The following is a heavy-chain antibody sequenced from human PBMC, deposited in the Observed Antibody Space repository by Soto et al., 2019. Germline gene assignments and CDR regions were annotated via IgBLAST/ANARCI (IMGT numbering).Heavy chain of an antibody. CDR2: ISGSGGST. V-gene: IGHV3-23*01. D-gene: IGHD3-16*02. CDR1: GFNFSSYA. J-gene: IGHJ4*02. Sequence: EVKLLESGGGLEQPGGSLRLSCAASGFNFSSYAMSWVRQAPEKGLEWVSGISGSGGSTYYADSVKGRFTISRDNSKNTLYLQMNSLRAEDTAVYYCAKVIRTGPSDVFDYWGQGTLVTVSS. CDR3: AKVIRTGPSDVFDY.